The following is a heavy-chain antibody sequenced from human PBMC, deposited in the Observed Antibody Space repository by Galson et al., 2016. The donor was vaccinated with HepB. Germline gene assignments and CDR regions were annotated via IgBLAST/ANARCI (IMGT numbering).Heavy chain of an antibody. J-gene: IGHJ1*01. Sequence: SLRLSCAASGFTFSNYAMHWVRQAPGKGLEWLASISYDSSNKYYGDSVKGRFTISRDNSKKTLYLQMNSLRPEDTAIYYCARDGRSYAFARGDYWGQGTLVTVSS. CDR2: ISYDSSNK. D-gene: IGHD2-2*01. V-gene: IGHV3-30*04. CDR3: ARDGRSYAFARGDY. CDR1: GFTFSNYA.